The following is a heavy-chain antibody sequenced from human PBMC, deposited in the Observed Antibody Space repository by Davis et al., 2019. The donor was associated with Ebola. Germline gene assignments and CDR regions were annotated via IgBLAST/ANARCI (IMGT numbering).Heavy chain of an antibody. CDR3: AKLVSTGTRTDYYGMDV. J-gene: IGHJ6*04. Sequence: PGGSLRLSCAASGFIFDDYAMHWVRQAPGKGLEWVSGISWNSGSIGYADSVKGRFTISRDNAKNSLYLQMNSLRAEDTALYYCAKLVSTGTRTDYYGMDVWGKGTTVTVSS. CDR2: ISWNSGSI. D-gene: IGHD1-1*01. V-gene: IGHV3-9*01. CDR1: GFIFDDYA.